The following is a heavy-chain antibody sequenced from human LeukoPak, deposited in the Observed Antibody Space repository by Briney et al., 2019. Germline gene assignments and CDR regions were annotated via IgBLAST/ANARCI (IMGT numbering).Heavy chain of an antibody. V-gene: IGHV3-30-3*01. CDR1: GFTFSSYA. CDR2: ISYDGSNK. J-gene: IGHJ5*02. D-gene: IGHD2-2*01. CDR3: ARDRAMYQLLYWFDP. Sequence: PGRSLRLSCAASGFTFSSYAMHWVRQAPGKGLEWVAVISYDGSNKYYADSVKGRFTISRDNSKNTLYLQMNSLRAEDTAVYYCARDRAMYQLLYWFDPWGQGTLVTVSS.